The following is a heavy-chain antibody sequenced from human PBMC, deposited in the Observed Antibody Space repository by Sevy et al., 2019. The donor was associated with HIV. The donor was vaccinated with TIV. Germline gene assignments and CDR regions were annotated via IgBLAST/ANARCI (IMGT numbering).Heavy chain of an antibody. V-gene: IGHV4-4*07. CDR1: GGSISSYY. D-gene: IGHD4-17*01. Sequence: SETLSLTCTVSGGSISSYYWSWIRQPAGKGLEWIGRIYTSGSTNYNPSLKSRVTMSVDTSKNQISLKLSSVTAADTAVYYCARGATVTTIFDYWGQGTLVTVSS. CDR2: IYTSGST. CDR3: ARGATVTTIFDY. J-gene: IGHJ4*02.